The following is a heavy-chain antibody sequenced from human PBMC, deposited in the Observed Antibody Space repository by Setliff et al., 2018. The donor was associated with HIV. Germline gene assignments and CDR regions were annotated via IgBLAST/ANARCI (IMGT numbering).Heavy chain of an antibody. Sequence: ASVKVSCKASGYTLSTYGISWVRQAPGQGLEWMGWISAHSGYAKSAQKFQGRVTMDTDTSTNTAYMELKSLRSDDTAVYYCARWRDYYDSSGFHHVSDYWGQGTLVTVSS. CDR3: ARWRDYYDSSGFHHVSDY. J-gene: IGHJ4*02. CDR1: GYTLSTYG. D-gene: IGHD3-22*01. V-gene: IGHV1-18*01. CDR2: ISAHSGYA.